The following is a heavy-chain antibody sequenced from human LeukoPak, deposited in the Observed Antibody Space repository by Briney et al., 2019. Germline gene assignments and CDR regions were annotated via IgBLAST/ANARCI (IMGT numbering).Heavy chain of an antibody. V-gene: IGHV1-69*13. Sequence: SVKVSCKASGGTFSSYAISWVRQAPGQGLEWMGGIIPIFGTENYAQKFQGRVTITADESTSTAYMELSSLRSEDTAVYYCARGPPGILTGYDYFDYWGQGTLVTVSS. CDR2: IIPIFGTE. D-gene: IGHD3-9*01. CDR3: ARGPPGILTGYDYFDY. J-gene: IGHJ4*02. CDR1: GGTFSSYA.